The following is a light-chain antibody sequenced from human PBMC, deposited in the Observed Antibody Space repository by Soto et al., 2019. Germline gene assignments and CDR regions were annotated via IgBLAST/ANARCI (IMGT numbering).Light chain of an antibody. Sequence: DIQKTQSPSSLSASLGDRVTITCRASQAIRNDLGWYKQKVGKAPKLLIYGSSALQSGVPPRFGGSGYGKEFTLTISSLQPEDFATYYCLQYNNYPRTFGQGTKVDIK. CDR3: LQYNNYPRT. CDR2: GSS. CDR1: QAIRND. V-gene: IGKV1-17*01. J-gene: IGKJ1*01.